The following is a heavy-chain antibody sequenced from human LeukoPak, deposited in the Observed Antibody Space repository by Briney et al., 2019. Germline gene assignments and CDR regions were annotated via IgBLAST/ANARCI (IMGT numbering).Heavy chain of an antibody. CDR3: ASHPGDSTNDYYYGMDV. Sequence: PSETLSLTCTVSGGSISSYYWSWIRQPPGKGLEWIGYIYYSGSTNYNPSLKSRVTISVDTSKNQFSLKLSPVTAADTAVYYCASHPGDSTNDYYYGMDVWGQGTTVTVSS. V-gene: IGHV4-59*01. CDR1: GGSISSYY. D-gene: IGHD7-27*01. CDR2: IYYSGST. J-gene: IGHJ6*02.